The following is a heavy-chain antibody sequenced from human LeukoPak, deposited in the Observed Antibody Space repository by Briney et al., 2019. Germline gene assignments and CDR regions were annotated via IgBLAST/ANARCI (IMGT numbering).Heavy chain of an antibody. V-gene: IGHV3-74*01. Sequence: GGSLRLSCAASGFTFSSYWMHWVRQAPGKGLVWVSRIKSDGSTRYADSVKGRFTISRDNAKNTVSLQMNSLRAEDTGVYYCARAPSEIGGYYPEYFRHWGQGTLVTVSP. CDR3: ARAPSEIGGYYPEYFRH. CDR1: GFTFSSYW. CDR2: IKSDGST. D-gene: IGHD3-22*01. J-gene: IGHJ1*01.